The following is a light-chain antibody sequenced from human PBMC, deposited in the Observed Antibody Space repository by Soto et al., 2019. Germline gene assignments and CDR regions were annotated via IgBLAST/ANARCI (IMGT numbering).Light chain of an antibody. J-gene: IGLJ1*01. Sequence: QSAPTQPASVSGSPGQSITISCAGTSSDFGGYTYVSWYQQHPGKAPKLMIYDVSNRPSGVSNRFSGSKSGNTASLTISGLQAEDEADYYCTSYTSSSTPYVFGGGTKVTVL. CDR2: DVS. V-gene: IGLV2-14*01. CDR3: TSYTSSSTPYV. CDR1: SSDFGGYTY.